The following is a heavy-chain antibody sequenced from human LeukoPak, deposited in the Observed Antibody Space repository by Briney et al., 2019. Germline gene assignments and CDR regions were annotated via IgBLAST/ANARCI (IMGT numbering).Heavy chain of an antibody. CDR3: ARQALWFGGLSFDY. D-gene: IGHD3-10*01. Sequence: GESLRISCQGSGYTFSNHWIGWVRQMPGEGLEWMGIIYPGDSDNRYSPSFQGHVTISVDKSISTAYLQWSSLKASDTAMYYCARQALWFGGLSFDYWGQGTLVTVSS. CDR2: IYPGDSDN. CDR1: GYTFSNHW. J-gene: IGHJ4*02. V-gene: IGHV5-51*01.